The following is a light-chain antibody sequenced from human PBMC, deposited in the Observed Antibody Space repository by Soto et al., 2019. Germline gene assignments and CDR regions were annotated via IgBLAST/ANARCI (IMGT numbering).Light chain of an antibody. Sequence: EIVLTQSPGTLSLSPGERATLSCRASQSVSSSYLSWYQQKPGQAPRLLIYAASSRVSGIPYRFSGSGSGTDFTLTISSLEPEDFAVYYCQQYGSSLFTFGPGTKVDIK. J-gene: IGKJ3*01. CDR2: AAS. CDR3: QQYGSSLFT. CDR1: QSVSSSY. V-gene: IGKV3-20*01.